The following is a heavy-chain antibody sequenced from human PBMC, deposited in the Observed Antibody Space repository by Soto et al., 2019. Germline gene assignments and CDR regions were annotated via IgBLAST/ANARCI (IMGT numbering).Heavy chain of an antibody. J-gene: IGHJ5*02. CDR1: GYTFTSYG. Sequence: QVQLVQSGAEVKKPGASVKVSCKASGYTFTSYGISWVRQAPGQGLEWKGWISAYNGNTNYAQKLQGRVTMTTDTSTSTAYMELRSLRSDDTAVYYCARDTRDDYGDYQGWFDPWGQGTLVTVSS. V-gene: IGHV1-18*01. CDR2: ISAYNGNT. D-gene: IGHD4-17*01. CDR3: ARDTRDDYGDYQGWFDP.